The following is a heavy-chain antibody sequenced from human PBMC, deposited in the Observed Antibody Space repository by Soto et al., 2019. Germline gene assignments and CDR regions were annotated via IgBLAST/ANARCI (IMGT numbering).Heavy chain of an antibody. CDR1: GGSFSGYY. D-gene: IGHD3-22*01. CDR3: AREARGTEDYYYDSSGYKRGYYFDY. CDR2: INHSGST. V-gene: IGHV4-34*01. Sequence: SETLSLTCAVYGGSFSGYYWSWIRQPPGKGLEWIGEINHSGSTNYNPSLKSRVTISVDTSKNQFSLKLSSVTAADTAVYYCAREARGTEDYYYDSSGYKRGYYFDYWGQGTLVTVYS. J-gene: IGHJ4*02.